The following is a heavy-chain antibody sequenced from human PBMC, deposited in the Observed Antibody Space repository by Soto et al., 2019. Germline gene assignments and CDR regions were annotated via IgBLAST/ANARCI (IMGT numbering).Heavy chain of an antibody. CDR3: ARGGIPDRSGYGEIDY. CDR1: GYTFTGYY. V-gene: IGHV1-2*02. CDR2: INPNSGGT. D-gene: IGHD3-22*01. J-gene: IGHJ4*02. Sequence: QVQLVQSGAEVKKPGASVKVSCKASGYTFTGYYMHWVRQAPGQGLERMGWINPNSGGTNYAQKFQGRVTMTRDTSISTAYMELSRLRSDDTAVYYCARGGIPDRSGYGEIDYWGQGTLVTVSS.